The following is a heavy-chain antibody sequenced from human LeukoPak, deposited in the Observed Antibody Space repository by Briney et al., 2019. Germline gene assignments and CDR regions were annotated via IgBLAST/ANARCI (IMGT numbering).Heavy chain of an antibody. CDR2: INPNSGGT. J-gene: IGHJ3*02. V-gene: IGHV1-2*02. CDR3: AREYAQWPDAFDI. CDR1: GYTFTAYY. D-gene: IGHD6-19*01. Sequence: GASVKVSCKASGYTFTAYYMHWVRQAPGQGLEWMGWINPNSGGTNYAQKFQGRVTMTRDTSTSTVYMELSSLRSEDTAVYYCAREYAQWPDAFDIWGQGTMVTVSS.